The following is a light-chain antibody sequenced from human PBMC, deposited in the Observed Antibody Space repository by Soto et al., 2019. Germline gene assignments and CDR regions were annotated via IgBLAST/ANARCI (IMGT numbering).Light chain of an antibody. CDR3: QQRGNWPLT. CDR1: QSVGSY. CDR2: ETS. V-gene: IGKV3-11*01. J-gene: IGKJ4*02. Sequence: EIVLTQSPATLSLSPGEGATLSCRASQSVGSYLSWYQQRPGQAPRLLIYETSNRATGIPARFSGSGSGTDFTLTISSLEPEDFAVYYCQQRGNWPLTCGGGTKVEVK.